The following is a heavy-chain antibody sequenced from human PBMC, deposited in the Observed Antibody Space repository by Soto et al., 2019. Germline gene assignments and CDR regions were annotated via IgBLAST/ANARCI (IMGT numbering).Heavy chain of an antibody. CDR2: IYYSGST. D-gene: IGHD6-13*01. J-gene: IGHJ4*02. CDR1: GGSISSGGYY. V-gene: IGHV4-31*03. Sequence: QVQLQESGPGLVKPSQTLSLTCTVSGGSISSGGYYWSWIRQHPGKGLEWIGYIYYSGSTYYNPSLKSRVTISVDTSKNQFSLKLSSVTAADTAVYYCAREGAAAAGLMYYFDYWGQGTLVTVSS. CDR3: AREGAAAAGLMYYFDY.